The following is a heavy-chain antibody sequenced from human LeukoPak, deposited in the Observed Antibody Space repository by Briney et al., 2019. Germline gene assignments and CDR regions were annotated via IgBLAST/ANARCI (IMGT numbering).Heavy chain of an antibody. V-gene: IGHV4-39*01. D-gene: IGHD3-22*01. J-gene: IGHJ5*02. CDR1: GGSISSSSYY. CDR3: ARHDSSGYHNNWFDP. Sequence: PSETLSLTCTVSGGSISSSSYYWGWIRQPPGKGLEWIGSIYYSGSTYYNPSLKSRVTISVGTSKNQFSLKLSSVTAADTAVYYCARHDSSGYHNNWFDPWGQGTLVIVSS. CDR2: IYYSGST.